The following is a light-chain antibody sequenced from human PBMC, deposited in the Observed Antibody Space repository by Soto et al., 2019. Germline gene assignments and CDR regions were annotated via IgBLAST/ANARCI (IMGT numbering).Light chain of an antibody. CDR2: AAS. V-gene: IGKV1-39*01. J-gene: IGKJ4*01. CDR1: QGISTY. Sequence: DIQMTQSPSSLSASVGDRVTITCRASQGISTYLNWYQQKPGKAPKLLIYAASSLQSGVPSRFSGSESETDFTLTISSLQPEDFATYFCQQSNSSPPTFGGGTKVDIK. CDR3: QQSNSSPPT.